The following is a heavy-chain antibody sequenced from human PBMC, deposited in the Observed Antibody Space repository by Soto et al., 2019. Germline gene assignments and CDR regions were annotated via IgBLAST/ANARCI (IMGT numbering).Heavy chain of an antibody. CDR2: IYSGGST. J-gene: IGHJ4*02. CDR3: ARKLYSSSSYPLGY. Sequence: GSLRLSCAASGFTVSSSYMSWVRQAPGKGLEWVSVIYSGGSTYYADSVKGRFTISRDNSNNTLYLQMNNLRAEDTAVYYCARKLYSSSSYPLGYWGQGT. V-gene: IGHV3-66*01. CDR1: GFTVSSSY. D-gene: IGHD6-13*01.